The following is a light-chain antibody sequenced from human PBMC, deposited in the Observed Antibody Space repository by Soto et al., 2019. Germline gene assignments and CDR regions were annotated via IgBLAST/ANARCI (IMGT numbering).Light chain of an antibody. J-gene: IGLJ1*01. Sequence: QSALTQPRSVSGSPGQSVTISCTGTSSDVGGYNYVSWYQQHPGKAPKLMIYDVNKRPSGVPDRFSGSKSGNTASLTISGLQAEDEADYYCCSYAGSYPLVFGNGTKVTV. V-gene: IGLV2-11*01. CDR2: DVN. CDR1: SSDVGGYNY. CDR3: CSYAGSYPLV.